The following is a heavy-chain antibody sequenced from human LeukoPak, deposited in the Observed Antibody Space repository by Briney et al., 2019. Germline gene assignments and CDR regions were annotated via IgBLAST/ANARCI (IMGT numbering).Heavy chain of an antibody. V-gene: IGHV3-48*01. CDR3: ARVDRIITGDY. CDR2: ISSSSSTI. J-gene: IGHJ4*02. Sequence: PGGSLRLSCAASGFTFSSYSMNWPRQAPGKGRDWVSYISSSSSTIYYADSVKGRFTISRDNAKNSPYLQMNSLRAEDTAVYYCARVDRIITGDYWGQGTLVTVSS. CDR1: GFTFSSYS. D-gene: IGHD3-22*01.